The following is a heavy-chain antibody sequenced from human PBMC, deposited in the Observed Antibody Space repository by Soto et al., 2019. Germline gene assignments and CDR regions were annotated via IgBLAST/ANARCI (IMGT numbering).Heavy chain of an antibody. D-gene: IGHD4-17*01. CDR1: GFTFSSYA. V-gene: IGHV3-23*01. CDR3: AKDSLKNVYRDSPEY. Sequence: EVQLLESGGGLVQPGGSLRLSCAASGFTFSSYAMSWVRQAPGKGLEWVSAISGSGGSTYYADSVKGRFTISRDNSKNTLYLQINRLRSEDTAVYYCAKDSLKNVYRDSPEYWGQGTLVTVSS. J-gene: IGHJ4*02. CDR2: ISGSGGST.